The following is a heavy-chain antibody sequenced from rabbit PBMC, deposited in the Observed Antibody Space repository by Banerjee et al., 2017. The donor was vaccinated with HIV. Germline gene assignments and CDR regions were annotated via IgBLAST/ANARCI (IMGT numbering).Heavy chain of an antibody. Sequence: QEQLVESGGGLVTLGGSLTLTCKASGFSFSSGYDMCWVRQAPGKGLEWIGCIYSSSGSTDYATWVNGRFTISLDNAQKTVFLQMTSLTAADTATYFCYVTGGDYYNHNLWGPGTLVTVS. CDR3: YVTGGDYYNHNL. V-gene: IGHV1S43*01. D-gene: IGHD8-1*01. CDR1: GFSFSSGYD. CDR2: IYSSSGST. J-gene: IGHJ4*01.